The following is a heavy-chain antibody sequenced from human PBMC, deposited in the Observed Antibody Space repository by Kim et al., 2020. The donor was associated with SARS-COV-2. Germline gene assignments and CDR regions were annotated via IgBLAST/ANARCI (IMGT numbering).Heavy chain of an antibody. V-gene: IGHV4-38-2*02. CDR3: ARLLSGWYVDY. CDR2: IYNSGTT. Sequence: SETLSLTCTVSGYSISSGYYWCCIQQPPEKRLGCVGSIYNSGTTYYNPSRKSRVTISVDTSKNQSSLKLSSVTAADTAVYYCARLLSGWYVDYWGQGTLVTVSS. CDR1: GYSISSGYY. J-gene: IGHJ4*02. D-gene: IGHD6-19*01.